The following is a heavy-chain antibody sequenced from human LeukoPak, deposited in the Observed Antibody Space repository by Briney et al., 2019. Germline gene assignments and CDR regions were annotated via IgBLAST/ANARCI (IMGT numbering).Heavy chain of an antibody. Sequence: PGGSLRLSCAASGFTFSSYAMSWVRQAPGKGLEWVSSISSSSSYIYYADSVKGRFTISRDNAKNSVYLQMSSLRAEDTAVYYCARDPWGSGSYWGQGTLVTVSS. CDR2: ISSSSSYI. D-gene: IGHD1-26*01. J-gene: IGHJ4*02. CDR3: ARDPWGSGSY. CDR1: GFTFSSYA. V-gene: IGHV3-21*01.